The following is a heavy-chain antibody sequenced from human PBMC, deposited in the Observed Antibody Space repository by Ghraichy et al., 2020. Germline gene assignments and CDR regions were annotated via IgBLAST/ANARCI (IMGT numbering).Heavy chain of an antibody. Sequence: SETLSLTCTVSGGSISSYYWSWIRQPPGKGLEWIGYIYYSGSTNYNPSLKSRVTISVDTSRSQFSLKLSSVTAADTAVYYCAREGGGSSWYGYWGQGTLVTVSS. CDR3: AREGGGSSWYGY. V-gene: IGHV4-59*01. CDR2: IYYSGST. J-gene: IGHJ4*02. CDR1: GGSISSYY. D-gene: IGHD6-13*01.